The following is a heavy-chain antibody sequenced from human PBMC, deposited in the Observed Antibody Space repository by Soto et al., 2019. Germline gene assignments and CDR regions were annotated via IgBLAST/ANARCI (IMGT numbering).Heavy chain of an antibody. D-gene: IGHD3-3*01. Sequence: GGSLRLSCAASGFTFSSYGMHWVRQAPGKGLEWVAVIWYDGSNKYYADSVKGRFTISRDNSKNTLYLQMNSLRAEDTAVYYCARDDRFLEWLNYYYGMDVWGQGTTVTVSS. CDR2: IWYDGSNK. CDR3: ARDDRFLEWLNYYYGMDV. V-gene: IGHV3-33*01. J-gene: IGHJ6*02. CDR1: GFTFSSYG.